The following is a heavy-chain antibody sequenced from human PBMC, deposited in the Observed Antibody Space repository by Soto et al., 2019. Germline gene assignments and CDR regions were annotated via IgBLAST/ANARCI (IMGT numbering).Heavy chain of an antibody. J-gene: IGHJ6*02. Sequence: SATLCLTCTVAGGSISSGGYYWIWIRQNPGNGLEWIGYIYYSGSTYYNPSLKSRVTISVDTSKNQFSLKLSSVTAADTAVYYCARAQNYYGSGSYGDYYYGMDVCGQGTTVTVS. CDR3: ARAQNYYGSGSYGDYYYGMDV. CDR1: GGSISSGGYY. D-gene: IGHD3-10*01. V-gene: IGHV4-31*03. CDR2: IYYSGST.